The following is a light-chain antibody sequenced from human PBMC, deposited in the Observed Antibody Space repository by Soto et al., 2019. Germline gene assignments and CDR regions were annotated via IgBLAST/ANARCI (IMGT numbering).Light chain of an antibody. Sequence: QSALTQPASVSGSPGQSITISCTGTSSDVGGYNYVSWYQQHPGKAPKLMIYEVSNRPSGVSNRFSGSKSGNTASLTISGRHAEDEADYYCSSYTSSSTPDVFGTGTKLTVL. CDR2: EVS. J-gene: IGLJ1*01. CDR1: SSDVGGYNY. CDR3: SSYTSSSTPDV. V-gene: IGLV2-14*01.